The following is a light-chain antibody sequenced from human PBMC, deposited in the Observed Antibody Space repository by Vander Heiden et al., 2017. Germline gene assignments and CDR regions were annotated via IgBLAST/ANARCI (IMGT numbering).Light chain of an antibody. Sequence: EVVLTPSPATLSLSPGESATLSCRASPSVSVYLAWYQQKPGQAPRLLIYDASNRATGIPARFSGSGSGTDFTLTISSLEPEDFAVYYCQQRYTWPPLTFGGGTRVEIK. J-gene: IGKJ4*01. V-gene: IGKV3-11*01. CDR2: DAS. CDR3: QQRYTWPPLT. CDR1: PSVSVY.